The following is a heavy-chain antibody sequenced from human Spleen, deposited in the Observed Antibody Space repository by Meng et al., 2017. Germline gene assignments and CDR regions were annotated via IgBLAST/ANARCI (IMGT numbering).Heavy chain of an antibody. CDR2: INSRGSGK. J-gene: IGHJ5*02. V-gene: IGHV3-48*03. CDR3: ASLWVIAVAGNWFDP. CDR1: GFPFSHYD. Sequence: GGSLRLSCKVSGFPFSHYDMSRVRQAPGKGLEWISYINSRGSGKYYADSVMGRFTISRDNGKNSLYLEMNSLRAEDTAVYYCASLWVIAVAGNWFDPWGQGTLVTVSS. D-gene: IGHD6-19*01.